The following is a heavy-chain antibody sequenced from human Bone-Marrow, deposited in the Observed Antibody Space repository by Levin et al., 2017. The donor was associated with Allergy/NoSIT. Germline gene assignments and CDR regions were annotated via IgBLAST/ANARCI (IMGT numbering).Heavy chain of an antibody. J-gene: IGHJ1*01. Sequence: GGSLRLSCAASGFTFSSYAMSWVRQAPGKGLEWVSAISGSGGSTYYADSVKGRFTISRDNSKNTLYLQMNSLRAEDTAVYYCAKDEGYCSGGSCYSKYFQHWGQGTLVTVSS. CDR2: ISGSGGST. CDR3: AKDEGYCSGGSCYSKYFQH. D-gene: IGHD2-15*01. CDR1: GFTFSSYA. V-gene: IGHV3-23*01.